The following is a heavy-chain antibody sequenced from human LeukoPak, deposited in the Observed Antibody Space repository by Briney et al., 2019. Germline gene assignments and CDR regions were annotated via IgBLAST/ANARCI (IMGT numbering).Heavy chain of an antibody. CDR1: GGSISSGDYY. J-gene: IGHJ4*02. Sequence: SETLSLTCTVSGGSISSGDYYWSWIRQPPGKGLEWIGYIYYSGSTYYNPSLKSRVTISADTSKNQFSLKLSSVTAADTAVYYCARGGEGGKTADYWGQGTLVTVSS. CDR2: IYYSGST. CDR3: ARGGEGGKTADY. D-gene: IGHD3-16*01. V-gene: IGHV4-30-4*01.